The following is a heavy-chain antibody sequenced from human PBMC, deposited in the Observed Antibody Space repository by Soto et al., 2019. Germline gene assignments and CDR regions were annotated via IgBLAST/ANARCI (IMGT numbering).Heavy chain of an antibody. J-gene: IGHJ4*02. V-gene: IGHV3-23*01. CDR2: ISGSGGST. CDR1: GFTFSSYA. Sequence: GGSLRLSCAASGFTFSSYAMSWVRQAPGKGLEWVSAISGSGGSTYYADSVKGRFTISRDNSKNTLYLQMNSLRAEDTAVYYCAKINSFNYYGSGSYRHWGQGTLVTVSS. D-gene: IGHD3-10*01. CDR3: AKINSFNYYGSGSYRH.